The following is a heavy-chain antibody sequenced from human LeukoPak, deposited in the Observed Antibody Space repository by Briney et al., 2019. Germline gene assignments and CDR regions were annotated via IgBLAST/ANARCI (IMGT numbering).Heavy chain of an antibody. D-gene: IGHD3-16*01. CDR2: INQDASDK. V-gene: IGHV3-7*01. CDR3: LGGVAADY. Sequence: GGSLRLSCAASRFSFSLYWMTWVRQAPGKGVEWVANINQDASDKHYADSVKGRFTISRDNAKNSLYLQMNSLRVEDTAVYYCLGGVAADYWGRGTLVTVSS. CDR1: RFSFSLYW. J-gene: IGHJ4*02.